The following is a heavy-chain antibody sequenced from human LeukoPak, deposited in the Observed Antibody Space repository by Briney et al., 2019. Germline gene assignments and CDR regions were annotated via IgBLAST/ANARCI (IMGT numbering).Heavy chain of an antibody. V-gene: IGHV5-51*01. J-gene: IGHJ6*03. Sequence: GESLKISCKASGYSFTTHWIGWVRQMPGKGLEWMGIIYPGDSDTRYSPSFQGQVTISADKSITTAYLQWSGLKASDTAIYYCARVAVAGIGSYYYMDVWGKGTTVTVSS. CDR3: ARVAVAGIGSYYYMDV. D-gene: IGHD6-19*01. CDR1: GYSFTTHW. CDR2: IYPGDSDT.